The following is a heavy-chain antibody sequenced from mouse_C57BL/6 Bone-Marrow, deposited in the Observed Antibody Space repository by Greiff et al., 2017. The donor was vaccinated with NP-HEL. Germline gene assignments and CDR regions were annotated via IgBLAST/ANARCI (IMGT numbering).Heavy chain of an antibody. CDR2: IYPGDGDT. CDR3: ARLGGYYEN. D-gene: IGHD2-3*01. CDR1: GYAFSSSW. Sequence: SGPELVKPGASVKISCKASGYAFSSSWMNWVKQRPGKGLEWIGRIYPGDGDTNYNGKFKGKATLTADKSSSTAYMQLSSLTSEDSAVYFCARLGGYYENWGQGTTLTVSS. J-gene: IGHJ2*01. V-gene: IGHV1-82*01.